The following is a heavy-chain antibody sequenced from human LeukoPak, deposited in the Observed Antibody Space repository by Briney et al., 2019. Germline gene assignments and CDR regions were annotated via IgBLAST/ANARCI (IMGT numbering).Heavy chain of an antibody. CDR2: IYYSGST. V-gene: IGHV4-39*01. J-gene: IGHJ4*02. Sequence: PSETLSLTCNVSGGSISSSSYYWGWIRQPPGKGLEWIGSIYYSGSTYYNPSLKSRVTISVDTSKNQFSLKLSSVTAADTAVYYCARQSRYSYGQVDYWGQGTLVTVSS. D-gene: IGHD5-18*01. CDR1: GGSISSSSYY. CDR3: ARQSRYSYGQVDY.